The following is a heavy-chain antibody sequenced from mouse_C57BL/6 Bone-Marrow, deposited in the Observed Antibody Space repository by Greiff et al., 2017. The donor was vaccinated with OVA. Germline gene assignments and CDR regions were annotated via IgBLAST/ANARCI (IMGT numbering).Heavy chain of an antibody. CDR3: ARPYYGSSYWYFAV. CDR2: IDPNSGGN. D-gene: IGHD1-1*01. J-gene: IGHJ1*03. V-gene: IGHV1-72*01. CDR1: GYTFTSYW. Sequence: QVQLQQSGAELVKPGASVKLSCKASGYTFTSYWMHWVKQRPGRGLEWIGRIDPNSGGNKYNEKFKSKATLTVDKPSSTAYMQLISRSSDDSVVYYCARPYYGSSYWYFAVWGTGTTVTVSS.